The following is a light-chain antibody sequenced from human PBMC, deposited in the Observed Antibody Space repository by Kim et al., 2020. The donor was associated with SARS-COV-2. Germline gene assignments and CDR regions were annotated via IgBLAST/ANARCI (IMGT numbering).Light chain of an antibody. CDR2: TAS. Sequence: ASVGDRVTITCRASQGISNYLAWYQQKPGKVPKLLIYTASTLQSEVPSRFSGSGSGTDFTLTISSLQPEDVATYYCQKYSSAPFTFGPGTKVDIK. J-gene: IGKJ3*01. V-gene: IGKV1-27*01. CDR3: QKYSSAPFT. CDR1: QGISNY.